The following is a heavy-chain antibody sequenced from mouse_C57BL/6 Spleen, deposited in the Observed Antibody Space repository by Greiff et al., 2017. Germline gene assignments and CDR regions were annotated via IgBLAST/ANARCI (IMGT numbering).Heavy chain of an antibody. V-gene: IGHV1-52*01. J-gene: IGHJ1*03. CDR2: IDPSDSET. CDR3: AAAPIYYGNYYWYFDV. Sequence: QVQLKQPGAELVRPGSSVKLSCKASGYTFTSYWMHWVKQRPIQGLEWIGNIDPSDSETHYNQKFKDKATLTVDKSSSTAYMQLSSLTSEDSAVYYCAAAPIYYGNYYWYFDVWGTGTTVTVSS. D-gene: IGHD2-1*01. CDR1: GYTFTSYW.